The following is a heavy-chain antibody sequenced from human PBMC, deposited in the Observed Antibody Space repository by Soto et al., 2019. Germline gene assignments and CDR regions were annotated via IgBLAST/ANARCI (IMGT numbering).Heavy chain of an antibody. J-gene: IGHJ6*02. Sequence: SVKVSCKASGGTFSSYAISWVRQAPGQGLEWMGGIIPIFGTANYAQKFQGRVTITADESTSTAYMELSSLRSEDTAVYYCARSLRVPAAIGGFYYGMDVCGQGTTF. D-gene: IGHD2-2*02. CDR1: GGTFSSYA. CDR2: IIPIFGTA. CDR3: ARSLRVPAAIGGFYYGMDV. V-gene: IGHV1-69*13.